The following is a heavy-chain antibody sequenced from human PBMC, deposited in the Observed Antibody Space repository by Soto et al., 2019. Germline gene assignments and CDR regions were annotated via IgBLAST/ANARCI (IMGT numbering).Heavy chain of an antibody. V-gene: IGHV4-4*02. CDR3: ARGNPDSRQRYYYMDV. Sequence: PSETLSLTCAVSGGSISSSNWWSWVRQPPGKGLEWIGEIYHSGSTNYNPSLKSRVTISVDKSKNQFSLKLSSVTAADTAVYYCARGNPDSRQRYYYMDVWGKGTTVTVSS. D-gene: IGHD2-15*01. CDR2: IYHSGST. J-gene: IGHJ6*03. CDR1: GGSISSSNW.